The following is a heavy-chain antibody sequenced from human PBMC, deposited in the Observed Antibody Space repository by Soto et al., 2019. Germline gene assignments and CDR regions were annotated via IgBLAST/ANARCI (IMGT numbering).Heavy chain of an antibody. J-gene: IGHJ6*02. CDR2: ISYDGSNK. V-gene: IGHV3-30*18. Sequence: QVQLVESGGGVVQPGRSLRLSCAASGFTFSSYGMHCVRQAPGKGLEWVAVISYDGSNKYYADSVKGRFTISRDNYKNSLYLQMNSLRAEDTAVYYCAKGPAIVLVPAAMNYYYGMDVLGQGTTVTVSS. CDR1: GFTFSSYG. D-gene: IGHD2-2*01. CDR3: AKGPAIVLVPAAMNYYYGMDV.